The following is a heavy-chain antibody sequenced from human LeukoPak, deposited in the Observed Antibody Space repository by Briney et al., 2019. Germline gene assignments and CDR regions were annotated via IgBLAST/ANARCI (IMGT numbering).Heavy chain of an antibody. V-gene: IGHV4-39*01. CDR3: ARLLRRDNWFDP. D-gene: IGHD2/OR15-2a*01. CDR2: ISYSGTT. Sequence: ASETLSLTCTVSGGSISSSSGYYWGWIRQPPGKGLEWIGSISYSGTTYYNPSLKSRVTIFEDTSKNQFSLKLSSVTAADTAVYYCARLLRRDNWFDPWGQGTPVTVSS. J-gene: IGHJ5*02. CDR1: GGSISSSSGYY.